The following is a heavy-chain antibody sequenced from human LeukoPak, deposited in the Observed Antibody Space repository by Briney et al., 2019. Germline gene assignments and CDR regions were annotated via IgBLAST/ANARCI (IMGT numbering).Heavy chain of an antibody. V-gene: IGHV3-73*01. D-gene: IGHD4-17*01. J-gene: IGHJ4*02. CDR1: GFTFSGSA. Sequence: GGSLRLSCAASGFTFSGSAMHWVRQASGKGLEWVGRIRSKAYSYATAYSASVKGRFTISRDDSQNTAYLQMNSLKTEDTAVYYCTGLTTVTSNFDYWGQGTLVTVSS. CDR2: IRSKAYSYAT. CDR3: TGLTTVTSNFDY.